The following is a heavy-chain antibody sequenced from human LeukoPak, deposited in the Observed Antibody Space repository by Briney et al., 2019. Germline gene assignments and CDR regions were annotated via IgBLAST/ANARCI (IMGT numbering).Heavy chain of an antibody. J-gene: IGHJ6*03. V-gene: IGHV4-34*12. CDR2: LILSGGT. Sequence: KASETLSFTGAGYGGSFCGYYWVWIPQPPGKELMGVGVLILSGGTYSNPSLNSRTTTSVDTSKTQFSLKLSSVTAADTAVYYCARRLVTWYYYYMDVWGNGTTVTVSS. CDR3: ARRLVTWYYYYMDV. CDR1: GGSFCGYY. D-gene: IGHD2-21*02.